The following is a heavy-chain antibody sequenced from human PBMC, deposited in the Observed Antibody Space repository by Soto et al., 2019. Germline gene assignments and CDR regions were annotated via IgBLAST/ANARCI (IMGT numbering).Heavy chain of an antibody. CDR3: ASRTSGWYFDY. CDR1: GFTFSSYA. Sequence: EVQLLESGGGLVQPGGSLRLYCTASGFTFSSYAMNWVRQAPGKGLEWVSVISGSGGSTYYADSVKGRFTISRDNSKNKLYLQMNSLRAEDTAVYYCASRTSGWYFDYWGQGTLVTVSS. CDR2: ISGSGGST. J-gene: IGHJ4*02. D-gene: IGHD6-19*01. V-gene: IGHV3-23*01.